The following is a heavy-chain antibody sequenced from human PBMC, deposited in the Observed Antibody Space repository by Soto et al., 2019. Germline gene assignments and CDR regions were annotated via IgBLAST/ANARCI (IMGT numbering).Heavy chain of an antibody. CDR1: GGSISSSNW. V-gene: IGHV4-4*02. CDR3: ARFNLYSSSWYSNH. Sequence: PSETLSLTCAVSGGSISSSNWWSWVRQPPGKGLEWIGEIYHSGSTNYNPSLKSRVTISVDKSKNQFSLKLSSVTAADTAVYYCARFNLYSSSWYSNHWGQGTLVTVSS. CDR2: IYHSGST. J-gene: IGHJ5*02. D-gene: IGHD6-13*01.